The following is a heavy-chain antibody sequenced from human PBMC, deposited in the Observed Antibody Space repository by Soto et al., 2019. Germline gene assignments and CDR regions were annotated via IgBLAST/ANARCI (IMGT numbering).Heavy chain of an antibody. J-gene: IGHJ4*02. CDR1: GDTFSNYA. Sequence: QVQLVQSGAEVKKPGSSVMVSCKTSGDTFSNYAIIWVRQAPGQGLEWMGGIIPIFGTPNYGQKFQGRITNTADESTNTAYMELSSLRFEDTAVDFFARSELEPPMELDYWGQGTLVTVSS. CDR2: IIPIFGTP. D-gene: IGHD1-1*01. V-gene: IGHV1-69*01. CDR3: ARSELEPPMELDY.